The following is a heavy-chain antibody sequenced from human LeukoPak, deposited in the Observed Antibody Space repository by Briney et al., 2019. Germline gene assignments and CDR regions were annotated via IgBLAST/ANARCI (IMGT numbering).Heavy chain of an antibody. V-gene: IGHV3-7*01. CDR2: IKQDGSEK. CDR1: GFTFSSYW. J-gene: IGHJ4*02. Sequence: GGSLRLSCAASGFTFSSYWMSWVRQAPGKGLEWVANIKQDGSEKDYVDSVKGRFTISRGNAKKSLYLQMNSLRAEDTAVYYCAREGGYNVDYWGQGTLVTVST. D-gene: IGHD5-24*01. CDR3: AREGGYNVDY.